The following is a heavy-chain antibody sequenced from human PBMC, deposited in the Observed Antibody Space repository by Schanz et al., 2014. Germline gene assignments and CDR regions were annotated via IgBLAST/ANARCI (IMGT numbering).Heavy chain of an antibody. Sequence: QVLLVQSGAEVKQPGASVKVSCKASGYTLTNFDINWVRQAPGQGLEWMGWISPYNGNTNSSPRVQDRVTMTTDTSTNTAYMELRSLRSDDTAVYYCSRVYDGDSWSDYWGQGTLVTVSS. J-gene: IGHJ4*02. CDR1: GYTLTNFD. CDR2: ISPYNGNT. D-gene: IGHD3-3*01. V-gene: IGHV1-18*01. CDR3: SRVYDGDSWSDY.